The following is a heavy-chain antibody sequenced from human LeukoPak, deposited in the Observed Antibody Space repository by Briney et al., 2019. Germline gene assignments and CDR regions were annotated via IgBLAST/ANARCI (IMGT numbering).Heavy chain of an antibody. V-gene: IGHV1-24*01. Sequence: ASVKVSCKVSGYTLTELSMHWVRQAPGKGLEWMGGFDPEDGETIYAQKFQGRVTMTEDTSTDTAYMELSSLRSEDTAVYYCARGDWIAAANYYYGMDVWGQGTTVTVSS. CDR1: GYTLTELS. D-gene: IGHD6-13*01. CDR2: FDPEDGET. J-gene: IGHJ6*02. CDR3: ARGDWIAAANYYYGMDV.